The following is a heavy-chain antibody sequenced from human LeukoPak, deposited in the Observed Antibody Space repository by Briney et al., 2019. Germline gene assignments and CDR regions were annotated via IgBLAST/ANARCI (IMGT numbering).Heavy chain of an antibody. V-gene: IGHV3-23*01. CDR3: AKPGYSYGVYYYYYMDV. CDR2: ISGSGDST. Sequence: PGGSLRLSCAASGFTFSSYAMSWVRQAPGKGLEWVSAISGSGDSTYYADSVKGRFTISRDNSKNTLYLQMNSLRAEDTAVYYCAKPGYSYGVYYYYYMDVWGKGTTVTVSS. CDR1: GFTFSSYA. J-gene: IGHJ6*03. D-gene: IGHD5-18*01.